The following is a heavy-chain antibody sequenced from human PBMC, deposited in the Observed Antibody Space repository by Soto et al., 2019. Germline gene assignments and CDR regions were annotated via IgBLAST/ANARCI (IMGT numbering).Heavy chain of an antibody. CDR3: AKALGGFGEIDAFDI. D-gene: IGHD3-10*01. V-gene: IGHV3-30*18. CDR1: GFTFSSYG. Sequence: PGGSLRLSCAASGFTFSSYGMHWVRQAPGKGLEWVAVISYDGSNKYYADSVKGRFTISRDNSKNTLYLQMSSLRAEDTAVYYCAKALGGFGEIDAFDIWGQGTMVTVSS. CDR2: ISYDGSNK. J-gene: IGHJ3*02.